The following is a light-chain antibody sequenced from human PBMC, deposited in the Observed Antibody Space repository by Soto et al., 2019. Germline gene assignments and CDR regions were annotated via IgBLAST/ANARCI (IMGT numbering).Light chain of an antibody. CDR3: QQYYSTPLT. J-gene: IGKJ4*01. V-gene: IGKV4-1*01. Sequence: DIVMTQSPDSLAVSLDERATINCKSSQSVLYSSNNKNYLAWYQQKPGQPPKLLIYWASTRESGVPDRFSGSGSGTEFTLTISSLQAEDVAVYYCQQYYSTPLTFGGGTKVEIK. CDR2: WAS. CDR1: QSVLYSSNNKNY.